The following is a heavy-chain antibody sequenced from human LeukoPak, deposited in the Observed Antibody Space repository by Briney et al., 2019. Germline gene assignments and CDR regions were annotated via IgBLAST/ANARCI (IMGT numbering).Heavy chain of an antibody. J-gene: IGHJ3*02. D-gene: IGHD6-13*01. CDR3: ARESGIAAAGMPTYAFDI. CDR2: INPNSCGT. Sequence: ASVKVSCKASGYTFTGYYMHWVRQAPGQGLEWMGRINPNSCGTNYAQKFQGRVTITRDTSISTAYMELSRLRSDDTAVYYCARESGIAAAGMPTYAFDIWGQGTMVTVSS. V-gene: IGHV1-2*06. CDR1: GYTFTGYY.